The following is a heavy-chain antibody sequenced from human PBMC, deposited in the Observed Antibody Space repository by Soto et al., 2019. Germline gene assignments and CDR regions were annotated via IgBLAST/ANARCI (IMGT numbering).Heavy chain of an antibody. Sequence: GGSLRLSCAASGFTFSNAWMSWVRQAPGKGLEWVGRIKSKTDAGTTDYAAPGKGRFTISRDDSKNTLYLQMNSLKTEDTAVYYCTTDEGSYGYFYYGLDVWGQGTTVTVSS. V-gene: IGHV3-15*01. J-gene: IGHJ6*02. CDR2: IKSKTDAGTT. CDR1: GFTFSNAW. D-gene: IGHD5-18*01. CDR3: TTDEGSYGYFYYGLDV.